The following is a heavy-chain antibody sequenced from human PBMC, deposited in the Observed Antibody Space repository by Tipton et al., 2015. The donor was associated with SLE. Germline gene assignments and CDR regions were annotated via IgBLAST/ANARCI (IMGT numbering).Heavy chain of an antibody. CDR1: GFTVSSNY. D-gene: IGHD3-3*01. J-gene: IGHJ6*03. CDR2: IYAGGST. Sequence: SLRLSCAASGFTVSSNYMSWVRQAPGKGLEWVSVIYAGGSTSYADSVKGRLTISRHSSKNTLYLQMNSLRPEDTAVYYCARESGVTIFGVAHMDVWGKGTTVTVSS. CDR3: ARESGVTIFGVAHMDV. V-gene: IGHV3-53*04.